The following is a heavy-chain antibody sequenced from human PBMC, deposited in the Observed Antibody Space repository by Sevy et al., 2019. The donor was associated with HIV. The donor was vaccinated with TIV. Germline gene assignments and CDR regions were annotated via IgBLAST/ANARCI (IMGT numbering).Heavy chain of an antibody. J-gene: IGHJ3*02. D-gene: IGHD3-16*01. CDR1: GFTFSSYC. V-gene: IGHV3-7*01. CDR3: ARAFWGANDAFDI. CDR2: IKQDGSEK. Sequence: GGSLRLSCAASGFTFSSYCMSWVRQAQGKGLEWVANIKQDGSEKYYVDSVKGRFTISRDNAKNSLYMQMNSLRAEETAVYYCARAFWGANDAFDIWGQGTMVTVSS.